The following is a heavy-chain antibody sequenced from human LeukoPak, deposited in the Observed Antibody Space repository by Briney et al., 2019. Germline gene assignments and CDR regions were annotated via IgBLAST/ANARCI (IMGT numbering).Heavy chain of an antibody. CDR2: ISGSGGAT. CDR3: ARGGVDYYGSGTYYLMYYFDY. D-gene: IGHD3-10*01. J-gene: IGHJ4*02. Sequence: GSLRLSCAASGFTFSSYAMSWVRQARGKGLGWVSGISGSGGATYYADSVKGRFNISRDDPHNTLYLQMNSLRAEDTAVYFCARGGVDYYGSGTYYLMYYFDYWGQGALVTVSS. V-gene: IGHV3-23*01. CDR1: GFTFSSYA.